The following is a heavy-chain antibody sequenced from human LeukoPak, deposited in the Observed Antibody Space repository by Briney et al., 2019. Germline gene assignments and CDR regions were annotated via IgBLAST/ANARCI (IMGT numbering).Heavy chain of an antibody. CDR3: ATSSYSILSSFC. V-gene: IGHV1-2*02. CDR1: GYTFTDYY. D-gene: IGHD6-13*01. J-gene: IGHJ4*02. CDR2: INPNSGDT. Sequence: ASVKVSCKASGYTFTDYYMHWVRQAPGQGLEWMGWINPNSGDTNYAQKFQGRVTMTRDTSISTAYMELSRLRSDDTAVFYCATSSYSILSSFCWGQGTLVTVSS.